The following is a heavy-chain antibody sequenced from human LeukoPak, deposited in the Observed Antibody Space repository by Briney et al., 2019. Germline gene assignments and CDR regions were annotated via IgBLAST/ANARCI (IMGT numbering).Heavy chain of an antibody. V-gene: IGHV4-39*01. CDR1: GGSISSGDYY. Sequence: SETLSLTCTVSGGSISSGDYYWSWIRQPPGKGLEWIGEINHSGSTNYNPSLKSRVTISVDTSKNQFSLKLSSVTAADTAVYYCARHRMTLDSRGYYYYYMDVWGKGTTVTVSS. CDR2: INHSGST. CDR3: ARHRMTLDSRGYYYYYMDV. D-gene: IGHD3-22*01. J-gene: IGHJ6*03.